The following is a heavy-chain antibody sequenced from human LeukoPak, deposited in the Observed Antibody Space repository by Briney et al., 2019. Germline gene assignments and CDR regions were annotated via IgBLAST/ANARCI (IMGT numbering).Heavy chain of an antibody. CDR2: IYTSGST. CDR1: GGSISSGSYY. CDR3: AREGGGITMVRGVYDAFDI. V-gene: IGHV4-61*02. J-gene: IGHJ3*02. D-gene: IGHD3-10*01. Sequence: SETLSLTCTVSGGSISSGSYYWGWIRQPAGKGLEWIGRIYTSGSTNYNPSLKSRVTISVDTSKNQFSLKLSSVTAADTAVCYCAREGGGITMVRGVYDAFDIWGQGTMVTVSS.